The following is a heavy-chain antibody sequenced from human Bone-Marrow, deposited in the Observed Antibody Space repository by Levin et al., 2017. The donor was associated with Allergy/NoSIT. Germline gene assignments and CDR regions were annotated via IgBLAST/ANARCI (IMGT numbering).Heavy chain of an antibody. V-gene: IGHV3-9*01. D-gene: IGHD2-15*01. CDR2: ISWNSGSR. CDR3: ARDKRAATPYYLDD. J-gene: IGHJ4*02. CDR1: GFTFDDYA. Sequence: AWGSLRLSCAASGFTFDDYAMHWVRQAPGKGLEWVSGISWNSGSRGYADSVKGRFTISRDNAKNSLYLQMNSLRPEDTALYYCARDKRAATPYYLDDWGQGTLVTVSS.